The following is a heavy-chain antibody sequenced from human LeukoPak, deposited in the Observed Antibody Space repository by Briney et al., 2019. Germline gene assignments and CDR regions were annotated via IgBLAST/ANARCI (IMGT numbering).Heavy chain of an antibody. V-gene: IGHV1-18*01. Sequence: GASVKVSCKASGYTFTSYGISWVRQAPGQGLEWMGWISAYNGNTNYAQKLQGRVTMTTDTSTSTAYMELRSLRSDDTAVYYCARENGDYLSETRHFAYWGQGTLVTVSS. J-gene: IGHJ4*02. CDR2: ISAYNGNT. D-gene: IGHD4-17*01. CDR1: GYTFTSYG. CDR3: ARENGDYLSETRHFAY.